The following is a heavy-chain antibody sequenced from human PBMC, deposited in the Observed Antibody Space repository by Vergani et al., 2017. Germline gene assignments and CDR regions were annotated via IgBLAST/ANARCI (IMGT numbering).Heavy chain of an antibody. Sequence: EVQLVESGGGLVKPGGSLRLSCAASGFTFSSYSMNWVRQAPGKGLEWVSSISSSSSYIYYADSVKGRFTISRDNAKNSLYLQMNSLRAEDTAVYYCARDPITMVRGVLTTYFDYWGQGTLVTVSS. D-gene: IGHD3-10*01. V-gene: IGHV3-21*01. CDR2: ISSSSSYI. CDR1: GFTFSSYS. J-gene: IGHJ4*02. CDR3: ARDPITMVRGVLTTYFDY.